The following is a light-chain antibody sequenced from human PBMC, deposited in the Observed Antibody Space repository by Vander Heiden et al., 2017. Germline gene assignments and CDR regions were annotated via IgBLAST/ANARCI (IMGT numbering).Light chain of an antibody. Sequence: DIVMTQPPDSLAVCLGERATINCKSSQSVLYSSNNKNYLAWYQQKPGQPPKLLIYWASTRESGVPDRFSGSGSGTDFTLTISSLQAEDVAVYYCQQYDSTPMYTFGQGTKLEIK. CDR1: QSVLYSSNNKNY. CDR3: QQYDSTPMYT. V-gene: IGKV4-1*01. CDR2: WAS. J-gene: IGKJ2*01.